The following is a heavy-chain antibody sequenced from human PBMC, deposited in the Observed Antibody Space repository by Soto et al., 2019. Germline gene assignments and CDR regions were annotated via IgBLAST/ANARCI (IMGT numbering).Heavy chain of an antibody. J-gene: IGHJ4*02. CDR1: GFTFSNYG. V-gene: IGHV3-30*18. D-gene: IGHD3-16*01. CDR3: AKQLEGVGLDDN. Sequence: SLRLSCAASGFTFSNYGMHWVRQAPAKELKWVAVTSNVGSNKKYADSEMGRFTISRDNSKYPVRLQMDSLSGEDTGVYYCAKQLEGVGLDDNRGQETLETVSS. CDR2: TSNVGSNK.